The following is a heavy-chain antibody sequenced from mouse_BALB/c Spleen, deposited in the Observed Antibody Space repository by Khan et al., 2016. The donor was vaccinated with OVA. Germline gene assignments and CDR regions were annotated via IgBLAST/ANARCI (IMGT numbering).Heavy chain of an antibody. J-gene: IGHJ2*01. V-gene: IGHV2-9*02. CDR3: ARLDDI. Sequence: QVQLKQSGPGLVAPSQRLSITCTVSGLSLTSSGVHWVSQPPGKGLEWLGVIWAGGSKNYNSAIMSRLSISKDNSKSQVFLKMNSLQPDDTAMYYCARLDDIWGQGTTLTVSS. CDR1: GLSLTSSG. D-gene: IGHD1-3*01. CDR2: IWAGGSK.